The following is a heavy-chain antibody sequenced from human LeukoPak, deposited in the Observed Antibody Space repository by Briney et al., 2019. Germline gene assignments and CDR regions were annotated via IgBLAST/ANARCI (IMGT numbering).Heavy chain of an antibody. Sequence: GGSLRLSCVASGFPFSSHWMTWVRQAPGTGLEWVANIKQDGSKNSYVDSVKGRFTISRDNAKNSLYLQMNSLRAKDTAIYYCTRVGYIDEGIDYWGQGTLVTVSS. V-gene: IGHV3-7*04. J-gene: IGHJ4*02. CDR3: TRVGYIDEGIDY. D-gene: IGHD5-24*01. CDR1: GFPFSSHW. CDR2: IKQDGSKN.